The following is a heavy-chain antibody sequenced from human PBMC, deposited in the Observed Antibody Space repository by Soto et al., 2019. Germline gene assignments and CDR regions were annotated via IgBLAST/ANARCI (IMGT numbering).Heavy chain of an antibody. Sequence: EVQLVESGGGLVQPGGSLRLSCAASGFTLSSYWMHWVRQAPGKGLVWVSRINSDGSSTSYADSVKGRFTISRDNAKNTRYLQVNSLRAEDTAVYYCARDPGTGYYDSSGYYYDWGQGTLVTVSS. CDR2: INSDGSST. CDR1: GFTLSSYW. D-gene: IGHD3-22*01. J-gene: IGHJ4*02. V-gene: IGHV3-74*01. CDR3: ARDPGTGYYDSSGYYYD.